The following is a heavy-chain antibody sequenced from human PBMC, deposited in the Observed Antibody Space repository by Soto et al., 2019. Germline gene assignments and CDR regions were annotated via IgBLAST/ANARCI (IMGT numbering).Heavy chain of an antibody. CDR1: GGTFISYA. V-gene: IGHV1-69*13. J-gene: IGHJ3*02. Sequence: ASVKVSCKASGGTFISYAISWVRQAPGQGLEWMGGIIPIFGTANYAQKFQGRVTITADESTSTAYMELSSLRSEDTAVYYCARVLRRYYDSSGYDAFDIWGQGTMVTVSS. CDR3: ARVLRRYYDSSGYDAFDI. CDR2: IIPIFGTA. D-gene: IGHD3-22*01.